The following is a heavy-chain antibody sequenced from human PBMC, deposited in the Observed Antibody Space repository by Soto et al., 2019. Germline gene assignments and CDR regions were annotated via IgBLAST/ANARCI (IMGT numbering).Heavy chain of an antibody. CDR3: ARVPSRYCSGGSCYWRYFDY. J-gene: IGHJ4*02. CDR1: GYTFTSYG. V-gene: IGHV1-18*01. D-gene: IGHD2-15*01. CDR2: ISAYNGNT. Sequence: QVQLVQSGAEVKKPRASVKVSCKASGYTFTSYGISWVRQAPGQGLEWMGWISAYNGNTNYAQKLQGRVTMTTDTSTSTAYMELRSLRSDDTAVYYCARVPSRYCSGGSCYWRYFDYWGQGTLVTVSS.